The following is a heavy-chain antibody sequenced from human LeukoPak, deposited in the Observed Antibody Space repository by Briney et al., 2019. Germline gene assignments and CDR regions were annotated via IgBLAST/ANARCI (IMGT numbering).Heavy chain of an antibody. D-gene: IGHD5-18*01. CDR2: ISGSGGST. CDR1: GFSFSNYA. CDR3: ARPRGYSYGYPLDY. J-gene: IGHJ4*02. Sequence: TGGSLRLSCAASGFSFSNYAMSWVRQAPGKGLEWVSGISGSGGSTYYADSVKGRFTISRDNAKNSLYLQMNSLRDEDTAVYYCARPRGYSYGYPLDYWGQGTLVTVSS. V-gene: IGHV3-23*01.